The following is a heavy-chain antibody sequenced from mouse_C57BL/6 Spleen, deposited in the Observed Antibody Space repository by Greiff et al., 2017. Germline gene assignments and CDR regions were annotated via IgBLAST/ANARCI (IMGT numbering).Heavy chain of an antibody. CDR3: ARSYGSSYVGWYCDV. D-gene: IGHD1-1*01. J-gene: IGHJ1*03. V-gene: IGHV1-47*01. Sequence: QVQLQQSGAELVKPGASVKMSCKASGYTFTTYPIEWMKQNHGKSLEWIGNFHPYNDDTKYNEKFKGKATLTVEKSYSTVYLELSRLTSDDSAVYYCARSYGSSYVGWYCDVWGTGTTVTVSS. CDR1: GYTFTTYP. CDR2: FHPYNDDT.